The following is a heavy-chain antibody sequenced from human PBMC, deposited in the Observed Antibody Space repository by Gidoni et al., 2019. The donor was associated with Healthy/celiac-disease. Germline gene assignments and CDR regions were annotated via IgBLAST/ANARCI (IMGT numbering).Heavy chain of an antibody. Sequence: QVQLVESGGGVVQPGRSLRLSCAASGFTFSSYGMHWVRQAPGKGLEWVAVIWYDGSNKYYADSVKGRFTISRDNSKNTLYLQMNSLRAEDTAVYYCARGSGRRGSYYFDYWGQGTLVTVSS. CDR2: IWYDGSNK. D-gene: IGHD1-26*01. V-gene: IGHV3-33*01. CDR1: GFTFSSYG. J-gene: IGHJ4*02. CDR3: ARGSGRRGSYYFDY.